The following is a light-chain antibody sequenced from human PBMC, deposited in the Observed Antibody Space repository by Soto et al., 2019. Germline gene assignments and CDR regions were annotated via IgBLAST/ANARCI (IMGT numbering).Light chain of an antibody. Sequence: DIQMTQSPSTLSASVGDRVTITCRASQSISSWLAWYQQKPRKAPKLLIYDASSLESGVPSRFSGSGSATEFTLTISSLQPDDFANYYCQQYNNYWTFGQGTRVEIK. CDR1: QSISSW. CDR3: QQYNNYWT. CDR2: DAS. J-gene: IGKJ1*01. V-gene: IGKV1-5*01.